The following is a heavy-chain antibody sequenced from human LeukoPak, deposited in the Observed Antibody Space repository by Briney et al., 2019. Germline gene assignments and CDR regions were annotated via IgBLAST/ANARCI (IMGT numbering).Heavy chain of an antibody. J-gene: IGHJ4*02. V-gene: IGHV4-61*01. D-gene: IGHD1-26*01. Sequence: SDTLSLTCTVSGGSVSSGSYYWSWIRQPPGKGLEWIGYIYYSGSTNYNPSLKSRVTISIDTSKNQFSLKLSSVTAADTAVYYCARDRVRGSSNPYFDYWGQGTLVTVSS. CDR2: IYYSGST. CDR3: ARDRVRGSSNPYFDY. CDR1: GGSVSSGSYY.